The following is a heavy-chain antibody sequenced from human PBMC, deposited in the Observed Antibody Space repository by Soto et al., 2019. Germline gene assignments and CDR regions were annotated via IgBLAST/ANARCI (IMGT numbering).Heavy chain of an antibody. V-gene: IGHV1-18*01. D-gene: IGHD3-22*01. CDR2: ISAYNGNT. CDR3: ARGVGYYYDSSGPFDY. Sequence: ASVKVSCXASGYTFTSYGISWVRQAPGQGLEWMGWISAYNGNTNYAQKLQGRVTMTTDTSTSTAYMELRSLRSDDTAVYYCARGVGYYYDSSGPFDYWGQGTLVTVSS. J-gene: IGHJ4*02. CDR1: GYTFTSYG.